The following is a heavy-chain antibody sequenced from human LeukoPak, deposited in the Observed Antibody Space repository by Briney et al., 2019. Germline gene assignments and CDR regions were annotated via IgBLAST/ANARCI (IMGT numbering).Heavy chain of an antibody. V-gene: IGHV3-23*01. J-gene: IGHJ4*02. Sequence: GGSLRLSCAASGFTFSSYAMSWVRQAPGKGLEWVSAIIGSGGSTYYTDSVKGRFTISRDNSKNTLYLQMNSLRAEDTAVYYCAKSLVGAVGYDYWGQGTLVTVSS. D-gene: IGHD1-26*01. CDR3: AKSLVGAVGYDY. CDR2: IIGSGGST. CDR1: GFTFSSYA.